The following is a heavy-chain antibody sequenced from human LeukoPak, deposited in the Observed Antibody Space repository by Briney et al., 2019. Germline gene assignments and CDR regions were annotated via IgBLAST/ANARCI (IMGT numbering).Heavy chain of an antibody. J-gene: IGHJ4*02. CDR2: ISTSGDIT. Sequence: GGSLRLSCAASGFSFSNYAMSWVRQAPGRGLEWVSAISTSGDITYDADSVKGRFTISRDNSKNILYLGMNSLRADDTAVYHCARQLGYCSDGSCYFDYWGQGTLVTVSS. D-gene: IGHD2-15*01. CDR1: GFSFSNYA. V-gene: IGHV3-23*01. CDR3: ARQLGYCSDGSCYFDY.